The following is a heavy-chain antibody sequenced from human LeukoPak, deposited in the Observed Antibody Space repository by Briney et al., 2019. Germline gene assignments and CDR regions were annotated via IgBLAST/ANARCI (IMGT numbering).Heavy chain of an antibody. V-gene: IGHV3-23*01. Sequence: GGSLRLSCAASGFTFSSYAMSWVRQAPGKGLEWVSAISGSGGSTYYADSVKGRFTISRDNSKNTLYLQMNSLRAEDTAVYYRAKVTGRYCSGGSCYPEYWGQGTLVTVSS. D-gene: IGHD2-15*01. J-gene: IGHJ4*02. CDR1: GFTFSSYA. CDR2: ISGSGGST. CDR3: AKVTGRYCSGGSCYPEY.